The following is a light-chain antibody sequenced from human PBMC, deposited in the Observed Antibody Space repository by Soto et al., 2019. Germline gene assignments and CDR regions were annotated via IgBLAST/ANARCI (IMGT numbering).Light chain of an antibody. CDR1: TSNIGIYH. CDR3: GTWDSSLSAVV. CDR2: DNN. Sequence: QSVLTQPPSVSAAPGQKVTISCSGSTSNIGIYHVSWYQQVPGTAPKLLIYDNNYRPSGIPDRFSGSKSGTSATLGIIGLQTGDEADYYCGTWDSSLSAVVFGGGTKLTVL. J-gene: IGLJ2*01. V-gene: IGLV1-51*01.